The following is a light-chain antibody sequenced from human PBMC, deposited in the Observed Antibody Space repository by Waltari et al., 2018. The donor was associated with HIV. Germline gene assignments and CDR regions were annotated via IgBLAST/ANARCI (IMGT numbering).Light chain of an antibody. J-gene: IGKJ5*01. CDR2: GAS. CDR3: KNNDRAPVA. CDR1: RDISND. Sequence: DIQMSQAPSSLSASVGDRVTITCRASRDISNDLAWYQQKSGEVPKLLIYGASTLRSGVSSRFRGMGAGTEFTLTSNGLQPEDVASYNWKNNDRAPVAFGQGTRLEI. V-gene: IGKV1-27*01.